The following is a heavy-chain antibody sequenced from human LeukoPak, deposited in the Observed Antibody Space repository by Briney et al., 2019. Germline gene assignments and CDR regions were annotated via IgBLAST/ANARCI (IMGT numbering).Heavy chain of an antibody. V-gene: IGHV4-34*01. J-gene: IGHJ4*02. Sequence: SETLSLTCTVYGGSFSGYYWSWIRQPPGKGLEWIGEINHSGSTNYNPSLKSRVTISVDTSKNQFSLKLSSVSAADTAVYYCARGRGWKLRAIDYWGQGTLVTVSS. CDR1: GGSFSGYY. CDR3: ARGRGWKLRAIDY. CDR2: INHSGST. D-gene: IGHD1-26*01.